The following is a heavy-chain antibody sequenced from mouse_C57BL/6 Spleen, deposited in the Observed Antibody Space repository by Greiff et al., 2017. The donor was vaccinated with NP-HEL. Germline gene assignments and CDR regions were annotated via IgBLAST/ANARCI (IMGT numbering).Heavy chain of an antibody. CDR3: ARHEALPGSSLYYAMDY. D-gene: IGHD1-1*01. CDR2: FYPGSGSI. V-gene: IGHV1-62-2*01. J-gene: IGHJ4*01. Sequence: QVQLKQSGAELVKPGASVKLSCKASGYTFTEYTIHWVKQRSGQGLEWIGWFYPGSGSIKYNEKFKDKATLTADKSSSTVYMELSRLTSEDSAVYFCARHEALPGSSLYYAMDYWGQGTSVTVSS. CDR1: GYTFTEYT.